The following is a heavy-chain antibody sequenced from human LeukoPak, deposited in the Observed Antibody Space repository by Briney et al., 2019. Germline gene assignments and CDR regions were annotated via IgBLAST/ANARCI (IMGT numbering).Heavy chain of an antibody. V-gene: IGHV3-53*01. J-gene: IGHJ4*02. CDR1: GFSVGTNY. CDR2: IYSGGNT. D-gene: IGHD2-2*01. CDR3: AAPRSSRAFDPYDY. Sequence: PGGSLRLSCAVSGFSVGTNYVSWVRQPPGKGLEWVSAIYSGGNTYYADSVKGRFTVSRDNSKNTVYLLMISLRAEDTAVYYCAAPRSSRAFDPYDYWGQGTLVTVSS.